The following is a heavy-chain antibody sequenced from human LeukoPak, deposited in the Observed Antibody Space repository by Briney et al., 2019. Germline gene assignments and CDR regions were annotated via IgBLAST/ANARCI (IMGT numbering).Heavy chain of an antibody. CDR3: AKEGRGRGAATIDY. CDR2: ISGSGGST. CDR1: GYTFSNHA. J-gene: IGHJ4*02. V-gene: IGHV3-23*01. D-gene: IGHD1-26*01. Sequence: PGGSLRLSCAASGYTFSNHAMSWVRQAPGKGLEWVSGISGSGGSTYYADSVGRFSISRENSNNTLYLQMTSLRGEDKAVYYCAKEGRGRGAATIDYWGQGTLVTVSS.